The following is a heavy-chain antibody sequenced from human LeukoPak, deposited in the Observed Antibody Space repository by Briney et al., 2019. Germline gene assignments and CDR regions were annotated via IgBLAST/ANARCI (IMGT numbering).Heavy chain of an antibody. J-gene: IGHJ4*02. Sequence: GASVKVSCKASGYTLTTYDMNWVRQAPGQGLEWVGWMNPNSDKRAFAQKFQGRITMTRDTSISTSYMELSSLTSEDTAVYYCARGLGPRTNYYYLDYWGQGTLLIVSS. D-gene: IGHD5-24*01. V-gene: IGHV1-8*01. CDR3: ARGLGPRTNYYYLDY. CDR1: GYTLTTYD. CDR2: MNPNSDKR.